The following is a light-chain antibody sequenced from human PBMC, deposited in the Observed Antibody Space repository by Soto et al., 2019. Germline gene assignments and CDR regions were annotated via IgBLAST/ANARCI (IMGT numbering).Light chain of an antibody. J-gene: IGLJ7*01. CDR1: SSDVGGYNY. V-gene: IGLV2-14*01. CDR2: DVS. Sequence: QSELTQPASVSGSPGQSITISCTGTSSDVGGYNYVSWYQQHPGKAPKLMIYDVSNRPSGVSNRFSGSKSGNTASLTISGLQAEDEADYYCSSYTSSSTLAVFGGGTQLTVL. CDR3: SSYTSSSTLAV.